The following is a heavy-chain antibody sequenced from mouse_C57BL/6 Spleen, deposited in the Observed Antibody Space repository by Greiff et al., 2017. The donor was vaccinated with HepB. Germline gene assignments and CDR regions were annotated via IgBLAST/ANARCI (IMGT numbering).Heavy chain of an antibody. CDR3: ASPIYYGNYVAMDY. V-gene: IGHV1-52*01. D-gene: IGHD2-1*01. CDR1: GYTFTSYW. Sequence: QVQLQQPGAELVRPGSSVKLSCKASGYTFTSYWMHWVKQRPIQGLEWIGNIDPSDSETHYNQKFKDKATWTVDKSSSTAYMQLSSLTSEDSAVYYCASPIYYGNYVAMDYWGQGTSVTVSS. J-gene: IGHJ4*01. CDR2: IDPSDSET.